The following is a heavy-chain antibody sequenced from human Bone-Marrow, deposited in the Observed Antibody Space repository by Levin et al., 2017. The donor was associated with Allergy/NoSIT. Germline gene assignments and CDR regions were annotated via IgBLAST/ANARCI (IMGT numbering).Heavy chain of an antibody. V-gene: IGHV3-23*01. D-gene: IGHD3-10*01. J-gene: IGHJ6*03. CDR1: GFTSGSTFNNYA. Sequence: QPGGSLRLSCAASGFTSGSTFNNYAMSWVRQAPGQGLEWVSAIEGSGDSAIYADSVKGRFTVSRDNSKNTLYLQINSLRAEDTAVYYCAKDHYGTSSYYYMDVWGKGTTVTVSS. CDR2: IEGSGDSA. CDR3: AKDHYGTSSYYYMDV.